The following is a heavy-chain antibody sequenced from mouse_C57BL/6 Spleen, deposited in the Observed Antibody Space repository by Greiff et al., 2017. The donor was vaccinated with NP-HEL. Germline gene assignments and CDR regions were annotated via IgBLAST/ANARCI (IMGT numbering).Heavy chain of an antibody. CDR1: GFTFSSYA. Sequence: EVQLVESGGGLVKPGGSLKLSCAASGFTFSSYAMSWVRQTPEKRLEWVATISDGGSYTYYPDNVKGRFTISRDNAKHIRYLQMSHLKSEDTAMYYCAGDWDEFAYWGQGTLVTVSA. D-gene: IGHD4-1*01. V-gene: IGHV5-4*01. J-gene: IGHJ3*01. CDR2: ISDGGSYT. CDR3: AGDWDEFAY.